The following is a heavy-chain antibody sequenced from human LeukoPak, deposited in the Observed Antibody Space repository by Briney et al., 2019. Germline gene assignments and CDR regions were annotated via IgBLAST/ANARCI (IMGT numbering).Heavy chain of an antibody. V-gene: IGHV1-3*01. Sequence: ASVKVSCKASGYTFTSYAMHWVRQAPGQRLEWMGWINAGNGNTKYSQKFQGRVTITRDTSASTAYMELSSLRSEDTAVYYCARDSVAYCGGDCSLGAFDIWGQGTMVTVSS. CDR1: GYTFTSYA. D-gene: IGHD2-21*02. J-gene: IGHJ3*02. CDR2: INAGNGNT. CDR3: ARDSVAYCGGDCSLGAFDI.